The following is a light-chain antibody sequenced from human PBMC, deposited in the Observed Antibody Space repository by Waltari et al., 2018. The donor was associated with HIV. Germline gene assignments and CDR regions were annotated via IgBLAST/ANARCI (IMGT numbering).Light chain of an antibody. J-gene: IGLJ3*02. V-gene: IGLV1-44*01. Sequence: QSVLTQPPSASGTPGQRVTISCSGNSSNIGSNTVKWYQQFPGTAPKPLIYTNNQRPSGVPDRFSGSKSGTSASLAISGLQSEDEADYYCATWDASLNGRVFGGGTKVTVL. CDR2: TNN. CDR1: SSNIGSNT. CDR3: ATWDASLNGRV.